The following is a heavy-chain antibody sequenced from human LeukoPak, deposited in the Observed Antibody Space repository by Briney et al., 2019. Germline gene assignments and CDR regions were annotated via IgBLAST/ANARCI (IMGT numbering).Heavy chain of an antibody. J-gene: IGHJ5*02. CDR3: AKDLREAVAGLPPNRFDP. CDR1: GFTFSSYG. Sequence: RGSLRLSCAASGFTFSSYGMHGVRQAPGKGLEWVAVISYDGSNKYYADSVKGRFTISRDNSKNTLYIQMNSLRAEDTAVYYCAKDLREAVAGLPPNRFDPWGQGTLVTVSS. CDR2: ISYDGSNK. D-gene: IGHD6-19*01. V-gene: IGHV3-30*18.